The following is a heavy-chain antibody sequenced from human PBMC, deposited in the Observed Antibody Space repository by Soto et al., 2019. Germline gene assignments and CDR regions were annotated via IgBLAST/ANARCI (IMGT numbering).Heavy chain of an antibody. Sequence: SETLSLTCAASGGSISSGGYSWSWIRQPPGKGLEWIGYIYHSGSTYYNPSLKSRVTISVDRSKNQFSLKLSSVTAADTAVYYCARASPPYCSSTSCPWDWFDPWGQGTLVTVSS. V-gene: IGHV4-30-2*01. CDR2: IYHSGST. CDR3: ARASPPYCSSTSCPWDWFDP. D-gene: IGHD2-2*01. J-gene: IGHJ5*02. CDR1: GGSISSGGYS.